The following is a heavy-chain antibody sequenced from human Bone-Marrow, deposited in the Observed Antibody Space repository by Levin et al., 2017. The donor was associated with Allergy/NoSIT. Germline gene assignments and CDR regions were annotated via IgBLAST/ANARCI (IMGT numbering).Heavy chain of an antibody. Sequence: SETLSLTCTVSGGSISSYYWSWIRQPPGKGLEWIGYIYYSGSTNYNPSLKSRVTISVDTSKNQFSLKLSSVTAADTAVYYCARGRTQTYYYYDMDVWGQGTTVTVSS. CDR2: IYYSGST. D-gene: IGHD3/OR15-3a*01. V-gene: IGHV4-59*01. CDR3: ARGRTQTYYYYDMDV. J-gene: IGHJ6*02. CDR1: GGSISSYY.